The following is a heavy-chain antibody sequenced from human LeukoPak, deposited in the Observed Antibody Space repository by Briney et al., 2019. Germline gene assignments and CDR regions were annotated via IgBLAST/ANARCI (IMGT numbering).Heavy chain of an antibody. CDR3: ANYAPQVVVGDWFDP. CDR2: ISGSGGST. D-gene: IGHD3-22*01. J-gene: IGHJ5*02. CDR1: GITLGNYG. Sequence: GGSLRLSCAVSGITLGNYGMSWVRQAPGKGLEWVSAISGSGGSTYYADSVKGRFTISRDNSKNTLYLQMNSLRAEDTAVYYCANYAPQVVVGDWFDPWGQGTLVTVSS. V-gene: IGHV3-23*01.